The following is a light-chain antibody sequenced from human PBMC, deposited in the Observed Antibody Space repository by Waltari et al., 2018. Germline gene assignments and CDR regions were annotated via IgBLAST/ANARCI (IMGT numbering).Light chain of an antibody. CDR1: HIGTQR. CDR3: QVWDTSSDLWV. J-gene: IGLJ3*02. V-gene: IGLV3-21*04. Sequence: SYVLTQPPSVSVAPGKTARITCGANHIGTQRVHWYQQRPGQAPVLVIYYDSDRPSGIPERFSGSNSGNTATLTISRVEAGDEADYYCQVWDTSSDLWVFGGGTKLTVL. CDR2: YDS.